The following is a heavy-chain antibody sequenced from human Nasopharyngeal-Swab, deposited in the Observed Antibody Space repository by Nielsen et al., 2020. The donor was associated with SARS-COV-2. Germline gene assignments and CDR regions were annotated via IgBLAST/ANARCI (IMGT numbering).Heavy chain of an antibody. J-gene: IGHJ4*02. V-gene: IGHV3-23*01. CDR2: ISGSGGST. D-gene: IGHD1-26*01. CDR1: GFTFSSYA. CDR3: ENGGGGGSYVLDY. Sequence: EESLRLSCAASGFTFSSYAMSWVRQAPAKGLEWVSAISGSGGSTYYADSVKGRFTISRDIPKNTLDLQMNSLRAADTAVHYCENGGGGGSYVLDYWGQGTLVTVSS.